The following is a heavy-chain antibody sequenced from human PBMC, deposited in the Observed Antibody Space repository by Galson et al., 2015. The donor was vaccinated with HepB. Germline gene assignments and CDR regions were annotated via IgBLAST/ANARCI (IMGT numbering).Heavy chain of an antibody. V-gene: IGHV5-51*01. D-gene: IGHD3-10*01. CDR3: ARLRIPGNHYGSGSDGP. J-gene: IGHJ5*02. CDR1: GYSFTNYW. CDR2: IYPGDSDT. Sequence: QSGAEVKKPGESLRISCRASGYSFTNYWIAWVRQMPGKGLEWMGIIYPGDSDTIYSPSFQGQVTISADKSFTTAYLQWSSLKASDTAMYYCARLRIPGNHYGSGSDGPWGQGTLVTVSS.